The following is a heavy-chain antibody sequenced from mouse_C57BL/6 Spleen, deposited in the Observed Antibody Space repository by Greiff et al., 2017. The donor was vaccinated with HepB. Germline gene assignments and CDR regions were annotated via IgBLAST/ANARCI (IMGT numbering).Heavy chain of an antibody. V-gene: IGHV1-53*01. D-gene: IGHD1-1*01. CDR2: INPSNGGT. Sequence: QVHVKQSGTELVKPGASVKLSCKASGYTFTSYWMHWVKQRPGQGLEWIGNINPSNGGTNYNEKFKSKATLTVDKSSSTAYMQLSSLTSEDSAVYYCARELKNYYGSSSYWYFDVWGTGTTVTVSS. CDR3: ARELKNYYGSSSYWYFDV. J-gene: IGHJ1*03. CDR1: GYTFTSYW.